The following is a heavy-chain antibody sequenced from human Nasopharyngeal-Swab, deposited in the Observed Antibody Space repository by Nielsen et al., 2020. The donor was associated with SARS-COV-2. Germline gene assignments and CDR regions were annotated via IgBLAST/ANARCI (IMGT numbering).Heavy chain of an antibody. D-gene: IGHD1-26*01. Sequence: GGSLRLSCAASGSTFDDYAMHWVRQAPGKGLEWVSGISWNSGSIGYADSVKGRFTISRDNAKNSLYLQMNSLRPEDTAIYYCGRGGSDFWGQGTLVTVSS. J-gene: IGHJ4*02. CDR1: GSTFDDYA. CDR2: ISWNSGSI. CDR3: GRGGSDF. V-gene: IGHV3-9*01.